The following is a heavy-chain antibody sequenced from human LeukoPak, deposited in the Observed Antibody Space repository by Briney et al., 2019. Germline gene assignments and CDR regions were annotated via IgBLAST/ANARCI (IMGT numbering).Heavy chain of an antibody. J-gene: IGHJ5*02. Sequence: GASVKVSCKASGFTFTSSAMQWVRQARGQRLEWIGWIVVGSGNTNYAQKFQERVTITRDMSTSTAYMELSSLRSEDTAMYYCARDNADIVVVAATGFWFDPWGQGTLVTVSS. V-gene: IGHV1-58*02. CDR3: ARDNADIVVVAATGFWFDP. CDR1: GFTFTSSA. CDR2: IVVGSGNT. D-gene: IGHD2-15*01.